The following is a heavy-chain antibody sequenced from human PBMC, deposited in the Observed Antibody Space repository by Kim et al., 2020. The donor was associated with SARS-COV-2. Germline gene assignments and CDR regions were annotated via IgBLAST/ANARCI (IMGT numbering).Heavy chain of an antibody. CDR2: ISYDGNNK. D-gene: IGHD3-22*01. CDR3: AKTESRSSGYAFDY. J-gene: IGHJ4*02. Sequence: GGSLRLSCAASGFTFSSYGMHWVRQAPGKGPGWVAVISYDGNNKYYADSVKGRFTISRDNSKNTLYLQMNSLRAEDTAIYYCAKTESRSSGYAFDYWGQGTLVTVSS. V-gene: IGHV3-30*18. CDR1: GFTFSSYG.